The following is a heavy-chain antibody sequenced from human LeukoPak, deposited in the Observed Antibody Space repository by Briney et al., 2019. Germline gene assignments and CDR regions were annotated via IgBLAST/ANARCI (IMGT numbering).Heavy chain of an antibody. Sequence: GASVRVSCKASGGTFSSYAISWVRQAPGQGLEWMGRIIPILGIANYAQKFQGRVTITADKSTSTAYMELSSLRSEDTAVYYCARVGYGSGKFDYWGQGTLVTVSS. J-gene: IGHJ4*02. D-gene: IGHD3-10*01. V-gene: IGHV1-69*04. CDR3: ARVGYGSGKFDY. CDR1: GGTFSSYA. CDR2: IIPILGIA.